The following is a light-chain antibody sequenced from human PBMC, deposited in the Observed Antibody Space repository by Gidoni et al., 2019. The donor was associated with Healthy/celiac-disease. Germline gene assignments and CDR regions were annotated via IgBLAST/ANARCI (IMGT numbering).Light chain of an antibody. V-gene: IGKV3-15*01. Sequence: EIVMTQSPATLSVSPGERATLSCRASQSVSSNLAWYQQKPGQAPRLLIYGASTRATGIPARFSGSGSGTEFTLTISSLQSEDFAVSYCQQYNNWPGLTFXGXTKVEIK. CDR2: GAS. J-gene: IGKJ4*01. CDR3: QQYNNWPGLT. CDR1: QSVSSN.